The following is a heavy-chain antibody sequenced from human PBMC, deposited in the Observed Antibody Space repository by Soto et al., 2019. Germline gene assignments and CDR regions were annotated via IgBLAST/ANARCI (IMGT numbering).Heavy chain of an antibody. Sequence: EMQLLESGGGLVQPGGSLRLSCAASGFTFSSFAMSWVRQAPGKGLDWVSAISGSGGSTYSADSVKGRFTISRDNSKNPLYLQMSSLRAEDTAVYYCARGFSAGKVSPPDFWGQGSLVTVSS. CDR1: GFTFSSFA. J-gene: IGHJ4*02. D-gene: IGHD6-13*01. V-gene: IGHV3-23*01. CDR3: ARGFSAGKVSPPDF. CDR2: ISGSGGST.